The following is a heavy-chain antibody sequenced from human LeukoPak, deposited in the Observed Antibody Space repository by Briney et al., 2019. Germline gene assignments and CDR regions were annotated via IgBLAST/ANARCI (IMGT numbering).Heavy chain of an antibody. V-gene: IGHV4-59*01. CDR2: VHNSGST. CDR1: GGSFSNYF. Sequence: PSETLSLTCTVSGGSFSNYFRGWIRQPPGRGLEWIGYVHNSGSTTYNPSLKSRGTIVLDTSRNQFSLRLSSVTAADTAVYYCVRVGDTAMAPFASWGQGILVTVSS. CDR3: VRVGDTAMAPFAS. D-gene: IGHD5-18*01. J-gene: IGHJ4*02.